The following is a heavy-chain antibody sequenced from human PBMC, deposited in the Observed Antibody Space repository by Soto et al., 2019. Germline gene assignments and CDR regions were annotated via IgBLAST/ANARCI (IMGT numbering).Heavy chain of an antibody. CDR2: LSGSGGTT. CDR3: AKQRADYGSGADPFYFES. CDR1: VGTFSNYA. V-gene: IGHV3-23*01. J-gene: IGHJ4*02. D-gene: IGHD3-10*01. Sequence: VGSLRLSCTVSVGTFSNYAMNCVRQSPGKWLEWVSSLSGSGGTTYYADSVKGRFIISRDNSKNTLYLLMNSLRAEDTALYYCAKQRADYGSGADPFYFESLGQGALVIVS.